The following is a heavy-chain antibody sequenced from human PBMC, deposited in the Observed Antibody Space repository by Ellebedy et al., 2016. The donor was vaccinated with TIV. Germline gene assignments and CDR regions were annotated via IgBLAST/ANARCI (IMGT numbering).Heavy chain of an antibody. Sequence: GGSLRLXXAASGFTFSSYAMHWVRQAPGKGLEWVAVISYDGSNKYYADSVKGRFTISRDNSKNTLYLQMNSLRAEDTAVYYCARGLGGGGKYYFDYWGQGTLVTVSS. J-gene: IGHJ4*02. CDR3: ARGLGGGGKYYFDY. D-gene: IGHD4-23*01. V-gene: IGHV3-30-3*01. CDR2: ISYDGSNK. CDR1: GFTFSSYA.